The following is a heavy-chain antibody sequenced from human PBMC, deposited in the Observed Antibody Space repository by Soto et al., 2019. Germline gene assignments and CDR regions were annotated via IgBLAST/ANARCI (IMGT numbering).Heavy chain of an antibody. Sequence: PGGSLRLSCTASGFTFRIYAMIWVRQAPGKGLEWVSGITGGGDKTYYADSVKGRFTISRDNSKNTLYLQMNSLRVEDTAVYYCAKDRLAGIFAYGGQGTRVTVSS. CDR1: GFTFRIYA. CDR3: AKDRLAGIFAY. D-gene: IGHD1-20*01. V-gene: IGHV3-23*01. CDR2: ITGGGDKT. J-gene: IGHJ4*02.